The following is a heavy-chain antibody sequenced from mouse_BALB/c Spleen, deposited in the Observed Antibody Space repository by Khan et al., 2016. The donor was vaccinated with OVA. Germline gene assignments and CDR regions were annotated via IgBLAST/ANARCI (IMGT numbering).Heavy chain of an antibody. CDR1: GYSRISDYA. Sequence: EVQLQESGPGLVKPSQSLSLTCTGTGYSRISDYAWNWIRQFPGNNLEWMGYRSYSGNNKDTPALKSRISITRDTSKNQFFLQLNSVTIEDTATYYCARIKGGDFDYWGQGTTLTVSS. V-gene: IGHV3-2*02. CDR2: RSYSGNN. CDR3: ARIKGGDFDY. J-gene: IGHJ2*01.